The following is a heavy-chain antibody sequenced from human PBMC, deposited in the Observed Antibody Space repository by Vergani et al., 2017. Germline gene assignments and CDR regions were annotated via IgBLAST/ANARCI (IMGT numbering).Heavy chain of an antibody. V-gene: IGHV1-46*03. Sequence: QVQLVQSGAEVKRPGSSVKVSCKASGNIFSSYAINWVRQAPGQGLEWMGIINPSGGSTTYAQQFQGRLTMTRDTSTSTVYMDLSNLRSEDTAVYYCARPHGDILPPDPRRLDYWGQGTLVTVSS. CDR1: GNIFSSYA. CDR3: ARPHGDILPPDPRRLDY. J-gene: IGHJ4*02. CDR2: INPSGGST.